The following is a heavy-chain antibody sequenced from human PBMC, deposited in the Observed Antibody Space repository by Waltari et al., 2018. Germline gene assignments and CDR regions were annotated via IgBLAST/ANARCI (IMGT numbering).Heavy chain of an antibody. CDR3: ARSIAVVGRVGFEI. Sequence: QVQLVQSGAEVKKPGASVKVSCTASGGTFSDYFLHWVRQAPGQGREWVGVIDPSGGRTSYAQKFQGRVTMTGDTSTRNVYMDLSSLTSEDTAVYYCARSIAVVGRVGFEIWGPGTMVTVSS. J-gene: IGHJ3*02. CDR1: GGTFSDYF. CDR2: IDPSGGRT. V-gene: IGHV1-46*01. D-gene: IGHD6-13*01.